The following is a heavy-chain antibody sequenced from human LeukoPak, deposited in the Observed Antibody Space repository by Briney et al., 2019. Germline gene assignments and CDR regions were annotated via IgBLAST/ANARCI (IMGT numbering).Heavy chain of an antibody. CDR1: GFTFSSYE. CDR3: ARVPARYYGSASAEYFQH. D-gene: IGHD3-10*01. J-gene: IGHJ1*01. Sequence: GGSLRLSCAASGFTFSSYEMNWVRQAPGKGLEWVSYISSSGSTIYYAGSVKGRFTISKDNAKNSLYLQMNSLRAEDTAVYYCARVPARYYGSASAEYFQHWGQGTLVTVSS. CDR2: ISSSGSTI. V-gene: IGHV3-48*03.